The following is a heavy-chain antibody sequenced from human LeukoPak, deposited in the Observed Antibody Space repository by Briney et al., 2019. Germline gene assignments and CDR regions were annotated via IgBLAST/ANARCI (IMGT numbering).Heavy chain of an antibody. Sequence: GGSLRLSCAASGFTFSDYAMHWVRQAPGKGLEYVSATSTNGGNTYYANSVKGRFTISRDNSKNMLYLQMGSLRADDMAVYYCARAVGNTWSFDCWGQGTLVTVSS. CDR2: TSTNGGNT. V-gene: IGHV3-64*01. J-gene: IGHJ4*02. CDR3: ARAVGNTWSFDC. D-gene: IGHD6-13*01. CDR1: GFTFSDYA.